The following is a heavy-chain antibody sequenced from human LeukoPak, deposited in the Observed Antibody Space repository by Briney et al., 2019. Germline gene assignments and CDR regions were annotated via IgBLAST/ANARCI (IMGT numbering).Heavy chain of an antibody. CDR1: GFTFSSYG. V-gene: IGHV3-30*18. CDR2: ISYDGSNK. D-gene: IGHD5-12*01. Sequence: GSLRLSCAASGFTFSSYGMHWVRQAPGKGLEWVAVISYDGSNKYYADSVKGRFTISRDNSKNTLYLQMNSLRAEDTAVYYCAKGNVDIVATRVWNWGQGTLVTVSS. J-gene: IGHJ4*02. CDR3: AKGNVDIVATRVWN.